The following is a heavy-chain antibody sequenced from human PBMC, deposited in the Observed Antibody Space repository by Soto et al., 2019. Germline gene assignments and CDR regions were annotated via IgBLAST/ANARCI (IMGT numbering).Heavy chain of an antibody. J-gene: IGHJ5*02. D-gene: IGHD2-15*01. V-gene: IGHV1-3*01. CDR2: INPDNGNT. CDR1: GYTFTRYT. CDR3: ARGIATGQLDP. Sequence: ASVKVSSNTSGYTFTRYTMNWVPQAPGQRLEWMGWINPDNGNTKSSQKFQDRVIITRDTSASTAYMDLSSLRSEDRAVYYCARGIATGQLDPWGQGTLVTVSS.